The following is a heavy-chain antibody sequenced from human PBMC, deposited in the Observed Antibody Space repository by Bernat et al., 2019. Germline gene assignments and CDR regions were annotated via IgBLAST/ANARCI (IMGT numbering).Heavy chain of an antibody. CDR3: AKVLNYYAHDLWDAFDI. Sequence: VQLVESGGGLVQPGGSLRLSCAASGFTFSSYGMHWVRRAPGKGLEWVAVISYDGSNKYYADSVKGRFTISRDNSKNTLYLQMNSLRAEDTAVYYCAKVLNYYAHDLWDAFDIWGQGTMVTVSS. CDR2: ISYDGSNK. CDR1: GFTFSSYG. V-gene: IGHV3-30*18. J-gene: IGHJ3*02. D-gene: IGHD3-10*01.